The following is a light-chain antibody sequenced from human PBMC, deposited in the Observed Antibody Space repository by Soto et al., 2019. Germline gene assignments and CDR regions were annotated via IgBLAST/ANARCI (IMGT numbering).Light chain of an antibody. CDR3: SSYTSSSTQV. Sequence: QSALTQPASVSGSPGQSITISCTGTSSDVGGYNYVSWYQQHPGKAPKLMIYDVSNRPSGVSNRFSGSKSGNTASLTISVFQAEDEADYYCSSYTSSSTQVFGSGTKLTVL. CDR2: DVS. CDR1: SSDVGGYNY. V-gene: IGLV2-14*01. J-gene: IGLJ1*01.